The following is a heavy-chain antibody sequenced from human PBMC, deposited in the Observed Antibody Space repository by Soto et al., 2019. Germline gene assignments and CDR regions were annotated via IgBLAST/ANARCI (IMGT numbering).Heavy chain of an antibody. CDR2: ISSDGTDT. Sequence: QVQLVQSGGGVVQPGRSLRLSCAASGFSFTSYGMHWIHQAPGKGLEWVALISSDGTDTYYADSVKGRFTISRDNSKNTLYLQMSSLRAEDTAVYYCAKDRRDGYNWSDYWGQGTLVAVSS. CDR3: AKDRRDGYNWSDY. CDR1: GFSFTSYG. D-gene: IGHD5-12*01. V-gene: IGHV3-30*18. J-gene: IGHJ4*02.